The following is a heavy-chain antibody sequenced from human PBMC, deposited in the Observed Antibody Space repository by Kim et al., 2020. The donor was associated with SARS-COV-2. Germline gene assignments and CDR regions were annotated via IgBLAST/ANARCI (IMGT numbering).Heavy chain of an antibody. J-gene: IGHJ1*01. D-gene: IGHD2-21*02. CDR2: ISYDGSNK. CDR1: GFTFSSYG. CDR3: AKDPRLNCGGDCWPPAEYFQH. V-gene: IGHV3-30*18. Sequence: GGSLRLSCAASGFTFSSYGMHWVRQAPGKGLEWVAVISYDGSNKYYADSVKGRFTISRDNSKNTLYLQMNSLRAEDTAVYYCAKDPRLNCGGDCWPPAEYFQHWGQGTLVTVSS.